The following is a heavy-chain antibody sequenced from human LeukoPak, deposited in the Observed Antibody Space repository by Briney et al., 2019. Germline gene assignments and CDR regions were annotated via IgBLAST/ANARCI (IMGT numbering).Heavy chain of an antibody. J-gene: IGHJ6*03. CDR3: ARVPTYSGSYYSYYYMDV. CDR1: GGSISSYY. D-gene: IGHD1-26*01. CDR2: IYYSGST. Sequence: SETLSLTCTVSGGSISSYYWSWIRQPPGKGLEWIGYIYYSGSTNYNPSLKSRVIISIDTSKNQFSLKLSSVTAADTAVYYCARVPTYSGSYYSYYYMDVWGKGTTVTVSS. V-gene: IGHV4-59*01.